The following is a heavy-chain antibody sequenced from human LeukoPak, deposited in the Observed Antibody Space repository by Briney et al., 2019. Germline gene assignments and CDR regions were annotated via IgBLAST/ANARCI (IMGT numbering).Heavy chain of an antibody. V-gene: IGHV3-7*01. J-gene: IGHJ5*02. CDR1: GFTFSDYY. Sequence: GGSLRLSCAASGFTFSDYYMSWIRQAPGKGLEWVANIKQDGSEKYYVDSVKGRFTTSRDNAKNSLYLQMNSLRAEDTAVYYCARGDYDFWSGYYSGGSNWFDPWGQGTLVTVSS. CDR3: ARGDYDFWSGYYSGGSNWFDP. CDR2: IKQDGSEK. D-gene: IGHD3-3*01.